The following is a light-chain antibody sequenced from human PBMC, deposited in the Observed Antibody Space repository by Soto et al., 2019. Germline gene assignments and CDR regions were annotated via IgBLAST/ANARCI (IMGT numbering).Light chain of an antibody. CDR1: SSDVGRYTY. CDR3: TSYTSTSTPYV. J-gene: IGLJ1*01. Sequence: QSALTQPASVCGSPGQSITISCAGTSSDVGRYTYVSWYQQHPGKAPKLIIYDVYNRPSGVSIRFSGSKSGNTASLTISGLQAEDEADYYCTSYTSTSTPYVFGGGTKVTVL. CDR2: DVY. V-gene: IGLV2-14*01.